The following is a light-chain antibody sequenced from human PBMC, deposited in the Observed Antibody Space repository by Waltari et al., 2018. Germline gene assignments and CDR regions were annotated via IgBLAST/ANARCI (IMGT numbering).Light chain of an antibody. CDR2: DVS. CDR1: HSDVGGYHY. V-gene: IGLV2-23*02. Sequence: QSALTQPASVSGSPGQSITISCTGTHSDVGGYHYVSWYQQHPGKAPKLMVYDVSKRPSGVSNRFSGSKSGNTASLTISGLQAEDEADYYCCSYAGSSTWVFGGGTKLTVL. CDR3: CSYAGSSTWV. J-gene: IGLJ3*02.